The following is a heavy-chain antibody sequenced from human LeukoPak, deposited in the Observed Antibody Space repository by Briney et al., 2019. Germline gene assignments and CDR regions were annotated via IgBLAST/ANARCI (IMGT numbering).Heavy chain of an antibody. CDR1: GFTFSNDA. J-gene: IGHJ4*02. V-gene: IGHV3-23*01. D-gene: IGHD4-17*01. CDR2: SSGSGGIT. CDR3: ATDYGDFSYFFDY. Sequence: GGSLRLSCAASGFTFSNDAMSGVRRAPGEGVEGGSASSGSGGITYYTDSVKGRFTISRDNSKNTLYLQMNSLRAEDTAVYYCATDYGDFSYFFDYWGQGTLVTVSS.